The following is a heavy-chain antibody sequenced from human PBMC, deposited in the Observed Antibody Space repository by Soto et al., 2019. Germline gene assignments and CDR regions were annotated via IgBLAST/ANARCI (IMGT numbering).Heavy chain of an antibody. CDR2: IYNGGGT. D-gene: IGHD2-2*01. CDR3: ASTRVSSYDY. Sequence: EVQLVETGGGLIQPGGSLRLSCAASGFTVSGNYMSWVRQAPGKGLEWVSVIYNGGGTYYADSVKGRFTISRDNSKNTLYLQMNTLRAEDTAVYYCASTRVSSYDYWGQGTLVTVSS. J-gene: IGHJ4*02. V-gene: IGHV3-53*02. CDR1: GFTVSGNY.